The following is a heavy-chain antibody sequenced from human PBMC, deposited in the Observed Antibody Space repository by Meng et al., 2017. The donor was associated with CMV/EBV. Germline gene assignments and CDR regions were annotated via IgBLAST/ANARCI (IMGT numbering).Heavy chain of an antibody. V-gene: IGHV5-51*01. Sequence: ESLKISWKGSGYSFTSYWIGWVRQRPGKGLEWMGIIYPGDSDTRYSPSFQGQVTISADKSISTAYLQWSSLKASDTAMYYCARQSYCSSTSCYTDYWGQGTLVTVSS. J-gene: IGHJ4*02. CDR3: ARQSYCSSTSCYTDY. CDR2: IYPGDSDT. D-gene: IGHD2-2*02. CDR1: GYSFTSYW.